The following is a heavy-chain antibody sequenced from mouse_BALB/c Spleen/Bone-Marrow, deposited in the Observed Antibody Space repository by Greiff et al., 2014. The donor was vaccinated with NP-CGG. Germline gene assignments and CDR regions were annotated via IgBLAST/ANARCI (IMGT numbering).Heavy chain of an antibody. J-gene: IGHJ4*01. CDR1: GFSLTSYG. V-gene: IGHV2-9*02. D-gene: IGHD1-1*01. CDR3: ARGSYYEGAMDY. CDR2: IWAGGST. Sequence: QVQLQQSGPGLVAPSQSLSITCTVSGFSLTSYGVHWVRQPLGKVLEWLGVIWAGGSTNYNSALMSRLSISKDNSKSQVLLKMNSLQTDDTAMYYCARGSYYEGAMDYWGQGTSVTVSS.